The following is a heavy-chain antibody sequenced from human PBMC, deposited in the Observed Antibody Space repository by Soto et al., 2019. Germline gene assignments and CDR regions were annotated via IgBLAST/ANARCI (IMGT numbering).Heavy chain of an antibody. J-gene: IGHJ5*02. CDR2: VYSTEIT. Sequence: SATRSHTRTVMCDSISIYFWSWIRQPPGKGLEWIGYVYSTEITNYNPPLKSRVAMSIDTSKNQFSLKVRSVTAADTAVYYCARGSDAWFDPWGQGTLVTVSS. CDR3: ARGSDAWFDP. CDR1: CDSISIYF. V-gene: IGHV4-59*01.